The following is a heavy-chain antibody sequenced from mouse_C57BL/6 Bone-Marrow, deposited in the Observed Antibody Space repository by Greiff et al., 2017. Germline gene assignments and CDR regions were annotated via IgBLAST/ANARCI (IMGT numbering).Heavy chain of an antibody. V-gene: IGHV5-6*01. J-gene: IGHJ3*01. CDR1: GFTFSSYG. Sequence: VMLVESGGDLVKPGGSLKLSCAASGFTFSSYGMSLVRQTPDKRLEWVATISSGGSYTYYPDSVKGRFTISRDNAKNTLYLQMSSLKSEYTAMYYCARHYDYAWFAYWGQGTLVTVSA. CDR3: ARHYDYAWFAY. CDR2: ISSGGSYT. D-gene: IGHD2-4*01.